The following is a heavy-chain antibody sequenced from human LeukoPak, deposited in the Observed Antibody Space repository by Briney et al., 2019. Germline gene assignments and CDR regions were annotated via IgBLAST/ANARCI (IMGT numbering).Heavy chain of an antibody. J-gene: IGHJ4*02. D-gene: IGHD4-17*01. Sequence: PGGSLRLSCAASGFTFSSYGMHWVRQAPGKGLEWVAFIRYDGSNKYYADSVKGRFTISRDNSKNTLYPQMNSLRAEDTAVYYCAKVMSDYGDYDPFDYWGQGTLVTVSS. CDR2: IRYDGSNK. CDR1: GFTFSSYG. CDR3: AKVMSDYGDYDPFDY. V-gene: IGHV3-30*02.